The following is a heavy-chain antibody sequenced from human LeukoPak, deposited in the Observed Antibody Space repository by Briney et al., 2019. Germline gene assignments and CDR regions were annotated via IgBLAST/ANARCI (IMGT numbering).Heavy chain of an antibody. V-gene: IGHV4-39*01. CDR2: IYYSGST. CDR3: ARGVGYDFWSGSNWFDP. D-gene: IGHD3-3*01. J-gene: IGHJ5*02. CDR1: GGAISSSSYY. Sequence: SETLSLTCTVSGGAISSSSYYWGWIRPPPGKGLEWIGSIYYSGSTYYNPSLKSRVTISVDTSKNQFSLKLSSVTAADTAVYYCARGVGYDFWSGSNWFDPWGQGTLVTVSS.